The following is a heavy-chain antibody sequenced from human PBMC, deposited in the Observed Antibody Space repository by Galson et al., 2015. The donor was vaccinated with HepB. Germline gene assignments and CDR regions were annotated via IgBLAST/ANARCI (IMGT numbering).Heavy chain of an antibody. Sequence: QSGAGVKKPGESLKISCKGSGYSFTSYWIGWVRQMPGKGLEWMGIIYPGDSDTRYSPSFQGQVTISADKSISTAYLQWSSLKASDTAMYYCARQEGDYGSGSLTFDYWGQGTLVTVS. CDR2: IYPGDSDT. D-gene: IGHD3-10*01. CDR1: GYSFTSYW. CDR3: ARQEGDYGSGSLTFDY. V-gene: IGHV5-51*01. J-gene: IGHJ4*02.